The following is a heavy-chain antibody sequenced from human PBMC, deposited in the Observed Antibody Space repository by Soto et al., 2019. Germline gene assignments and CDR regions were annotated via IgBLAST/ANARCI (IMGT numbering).Heavy chain of an antibody. Sequence: ASVKVSCKASGGTFSSYAISWVRQAPGQGLEWMGGIIPIFGTANYAQKFQGRVTITADESTSTAYMELSSLRSEDTAVYYCARGGAARPGAYYYYGMDVWGQGTTVTVSS. J-gene: IGHJ6*02. V-gene: IGHV1-69*13. D-gene: IGHD6-6*01. CDR3: ARGGAARPGAYYYYGMDV. CDR1: GGTFSSYA. CDR2: IIPIFGTA.